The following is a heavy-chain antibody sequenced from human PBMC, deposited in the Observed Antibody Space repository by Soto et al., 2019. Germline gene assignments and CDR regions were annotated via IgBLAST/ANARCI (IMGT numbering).Heavy chain of an antibody. Sequence: GGSLRLSCAASGFTFSSYAMHWVRQAPGKGLEWVAVISYDGSNKYYADSVKGRFTISRDNSKNTLYLQMNSLRAEDTAVYYCARERRGVLADAFDIWGQGTMVTVSS. J-gene: IGHJ3*02. CDR3: ARERRGVLADAFDI. D-gene: IGHD2-15*01. CDR2: ISYDGSNK. CDR1: GFTFSSYA. V-gene: IGHV3-30-3*01.